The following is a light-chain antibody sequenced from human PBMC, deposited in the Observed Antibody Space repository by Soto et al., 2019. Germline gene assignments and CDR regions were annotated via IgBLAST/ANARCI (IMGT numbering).Light chain of an antibody. CDR1: SSDVGGYNY. Sequence: QSALAQPASVSGSPGQSITISCTGTSSDVGGYNYVSWYQQHPGKAPKLIIYDVSNRPSGVSNHFSGSKSGNTASLTISGLQAEDEADYYCSSFTSSSTRVFGRGTKVTVL. CDR2: DVS. CDR3: SSFTSSSTRV. J-gene: IGLJ2*01. V-gene: IGLV2-14*01.